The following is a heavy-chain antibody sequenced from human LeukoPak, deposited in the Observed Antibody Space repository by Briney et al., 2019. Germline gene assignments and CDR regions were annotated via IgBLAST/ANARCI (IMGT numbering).Heavy chain of an antibody. CDR2: ISGSGGTT. CDR1: GFTFTSYP. Sequence: GGSLRLSCAASGFTFTSYPMNWVRQAPGKGLEWVSAISGSGGTTYYADSVKGRFAISRDNSKNTLYLQMNSLRAEDTAVYYCAKGLINDWSALEYWGQGTLVTVSS. D-gene: IGHD3-9*01. J-gene: IGHJ4*02. CDR3: AKGLINDWSALEY. V-gene: IGHV3-23*01.